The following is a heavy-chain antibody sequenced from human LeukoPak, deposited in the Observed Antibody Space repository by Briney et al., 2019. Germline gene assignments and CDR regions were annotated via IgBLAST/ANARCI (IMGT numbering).Heavy chain of an antibody. Sequence: GGSLRLSCAASGFTFSSYAMSWVRQAPGKGLEWVSAISGSGGSTYYADSVKGRFTISRDNSKNTLYLQMNSLRAEDTAVYYCAKDVIFSPYYYDSSGPHFDYWGQGTLVTVSS. CDR3: AKDVIFSPYYYDSSGPHFDY. D-gene: IGHD3-22*01. J-gene: IGHJ4*02. V-gene: IGHV3-23*01. CDR2: ISGSGGST. CDR1: GFTFSSYA.